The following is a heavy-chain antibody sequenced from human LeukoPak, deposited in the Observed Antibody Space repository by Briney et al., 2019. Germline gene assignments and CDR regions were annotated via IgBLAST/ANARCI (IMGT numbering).Heavy chain of an antibody. CDR3: ARHGEDYDFWSERVRAFDI. J-gene: IGHJ3*02. V-gene: IGHV4-4*02. Sequence: PSGTLSLTCAVSGGSISSSNWWSWVRQPPGKGLEWIGEIYHSGSTNYNPSLKSRVTISVDKSKNQFSLKLSSVTAADTAVYYCARHGEDYDFWSERVRAFDIWGQGTMVTVSS. CDR1: GGSISSSNW. CDR2: IYHSGST. D-gene: IGHD3-3*01.